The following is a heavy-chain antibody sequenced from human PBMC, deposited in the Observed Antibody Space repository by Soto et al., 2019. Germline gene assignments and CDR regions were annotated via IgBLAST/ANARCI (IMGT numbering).Heavy chain of an antibody. CDR3: ASGGNWFDP. V-gene: IGHV4-59*01. CDR1: GGSISNYY. CDR2: MYFNGNI. D-gene: IGHD3-16*01. J-gene: IGHJ5*02. Sequence: SETLSLTCNVSGGSISNYYWTWIRQSPEKGLEWIGYMYFNGNINYNPSLKSRVTISIDTSKNQFSLTLKSVTAADTAVYYCASGGNWFDPWGQGVLVTVSS.